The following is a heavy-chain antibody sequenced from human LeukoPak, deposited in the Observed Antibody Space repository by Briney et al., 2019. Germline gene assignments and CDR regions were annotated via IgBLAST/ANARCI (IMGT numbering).Heavy chain of an antibody. CDR1: GYTFTSCG. Sequence: ASVKVSCKASGYTFTSCGISWVRQAPGQGLEWIGWISAYNGNTNYAQKLQGRVTMTTDTSTSTAYMELRSLRSDDTAVYYCARDLIPPRWYCSSTSCYVPGYWGQGTLVTVSS. J-gene: IGHJ4*02. D-gene: IGHD2-2*01. V-gene: IGHV1-18*01. CDR3: ARDLIPPRWYCSSTSCYVPGY. CDR2: ISAYNGNT.